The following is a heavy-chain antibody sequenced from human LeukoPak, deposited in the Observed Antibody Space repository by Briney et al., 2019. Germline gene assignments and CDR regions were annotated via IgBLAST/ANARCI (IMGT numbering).Heavy chain of an antibody. Sequence: GTLRLSCAASGFTFSNYGMSWVRQAPGKGLEWVSTISGSGGNTYYADSVKGRFTISRDTSKNTLYLQMNSLRAEDTAVYYCARAYYGSGSYYVDYWGQGTLVIVSS. CDR3: ARAYYGSGSYYVDY. V-gene: IGHV3-23*01. J-gene: IGHJ4*02. D-gene: IGHD3-10*01. CDR2: ISGSGGNT. CDR1: GFTFSNYG.